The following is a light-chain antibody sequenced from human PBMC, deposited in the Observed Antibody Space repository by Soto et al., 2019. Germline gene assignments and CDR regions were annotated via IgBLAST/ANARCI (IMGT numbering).Light chain of an antibody. V-gene: IGKV3-15*01. J-gene: IGKJ2*01. CDR1: QDVGIN. CDR2: GAS. CDR3: HQYNYWPGT. Sequence: LMTQSPAILSVSPGERVTLSCRASQDVGINLAWYQQKPGHAPRLVVYGASTRATAFPARFSGSGSGTEFTLPISSLQSEDLAVYYCHQYNYWPGTFGQGTKLEIK.